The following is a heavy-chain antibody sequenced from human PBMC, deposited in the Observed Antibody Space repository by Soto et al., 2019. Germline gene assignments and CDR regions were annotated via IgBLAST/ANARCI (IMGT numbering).Heavy chain of an antibody. J-gene: IGHJ6*03. D-gene: IGHD2-15*01. CDR2: XXYSGSN. V-gene: IGHV4-59*01. CDR3: ARGPSVVAATSYYYYYMDV. Sequence: SETLSLTCXVSXGXXXXXXXXXXXQPPGKGLEWIXXXXYSGSNNQNPSLKSRVTISVDTSKNQFSLKLSSVTAADTAVYYCARGPSVVAATSYYYYYMDVWGKGTTVTVSS. CDR1: XGXXXXXX.